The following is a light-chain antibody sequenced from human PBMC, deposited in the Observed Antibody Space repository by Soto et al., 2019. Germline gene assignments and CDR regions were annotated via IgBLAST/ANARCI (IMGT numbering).Light chain of an antibody. V-gene: IGLV1-44*01. J-gene: IGLJ1*01. CDR3: ASWDDRLYGRV. CDR2: SNN. Sequence: QSVLTQPPSASGTPGQRVTISCSGGRSNIGSNPVNWYQQFPGRAPKLLIDSNNQRPSGVPDRFSGSRSGSSASLAISGLQSEDEAYYYGASWDDRLYGRVFGTGTKLTVL. CDR1: RSNIGSNP.